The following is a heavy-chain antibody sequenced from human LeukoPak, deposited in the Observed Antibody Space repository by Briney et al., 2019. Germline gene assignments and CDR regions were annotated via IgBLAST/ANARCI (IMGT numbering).Heavy chain of an antibody. D-gene: IGHD2-2*01. J-gene: IGHJ1*01. CDR3: ARVLQGYCSSTSCGANGYFQH. Sequence: GGSLRLSCAASGFTFSSYSMNWVRQAPGKGLEWVSSISSSSSYIYYADSVKGRFTISRDNAKNSLYLQMNSLRAEDTAVYYCARVLQGYCSSTSCGANGYFQHWGQGTLVTVSS. V-gene: IGHV3-21*01. CDR2: ISSSSSYI. CDR1: GFTFSSYS.